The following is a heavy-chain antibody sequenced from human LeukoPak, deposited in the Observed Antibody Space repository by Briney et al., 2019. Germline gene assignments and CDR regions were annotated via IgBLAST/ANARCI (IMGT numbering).Heavy chain of an antibody. CDR3: ARDWFHAIDY. V-gene: IGHV3-30*04. J-gene: IGHJ4*02. CDR2: ISYDGSNK. D-gene: IGHD2/OR15-2a*01. CDR1: GFTFSSYA. Sequence: GGSLRLSCAASGFTFSSYAMHWVRQAPGKGLEWVALISYDGSNKYYADSVKGRFTISRDNSKNTLYLQMNSLRAEDTAVYYCARDWFHAIDYWGQGTLVTVSS.